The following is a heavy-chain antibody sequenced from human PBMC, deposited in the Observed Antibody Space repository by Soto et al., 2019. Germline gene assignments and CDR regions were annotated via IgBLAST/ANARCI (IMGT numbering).Heavy chain of an antibody. CDR1: GYSFTVYH. V-gene: IGHV1-2*04. Sequence: ASVNVSCKTSGYSFTVYHIRWGRQAPEQGLEWLGRINPKSGGTSTAQKFQGWVTMTTDTSISTASMELTRLTSDDTAIYYCARGDSTDCSNGVCSFFYNHDMDVWGQGTTVTVSS. D-gene: IGHD2-8*01. J-gene: IGHJ6*02. CDR3: ARGDSTDCSNGVCSFFYNHDMDV. CDR2: INPKSGGT.